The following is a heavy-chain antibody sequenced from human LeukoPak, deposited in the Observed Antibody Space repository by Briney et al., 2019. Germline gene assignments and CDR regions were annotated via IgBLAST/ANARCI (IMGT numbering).Heavy chain of an antibody. CDR2: IYPGDSDT. J-gene: IGHJ4*02. CDR3: ARQRRTYYFDY. Sequence: GESLKISCKGSGYRFTNYWIGWVRQMPGKGLEWMGIIYPGDSDTRYSPSFQGQVTFSADKTISTAYLQWSSRKASDTAMYYCARQRRTYYFDYWGQGTLVTVSS. V-gene: IGHV5-51*01. CDR1: GYRFTNYW.